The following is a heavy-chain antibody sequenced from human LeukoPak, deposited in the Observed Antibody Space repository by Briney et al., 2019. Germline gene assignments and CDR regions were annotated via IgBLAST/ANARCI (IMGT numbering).Heavy chain of an antibody. J-gene: IGHJ4*02. CDR2: ISAYNGNT. V-gene: IGHV1-18*01. Sequence: EASVKVSCKASGYTFTSYGISWVRQAPGQGLEWMGWISAYNGNTNYAQKLQGRVTMTTDTSTSTAYMELRSLRSDDTAVYYCARPLYYDSSGALDYWGQGTLVTVSS. CDR1: GYTFTSYG. D-gene: IGHD3-22*01. CDR3: ARPLYYDSSGALDY.